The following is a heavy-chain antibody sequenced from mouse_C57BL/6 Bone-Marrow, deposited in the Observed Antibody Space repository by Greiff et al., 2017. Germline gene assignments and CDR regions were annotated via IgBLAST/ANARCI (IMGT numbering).Heavy chain of an antibody. J-gene: IGHJ2*01. CDR2: IRNKANGYTT. CDR1: GFTFTDYY. Sequence: EVMLVESGGGLVQPGGSLSLSCAASGFTFTDYYMSWVRQPPGKALEWLGFIRNKANGYTTEYSASVKGRFTISRDNSQSILYLQMNALRAEDSATYYCARLWDPFDYWGKGTTLTVSS. D-gene: IGHD4-1*01. V-gene: IGHV7-3*01. CDR3: ARLWDPFDY.